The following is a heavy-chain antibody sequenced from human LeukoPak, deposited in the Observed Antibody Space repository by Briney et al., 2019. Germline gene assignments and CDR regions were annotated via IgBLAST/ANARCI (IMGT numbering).Heavy chain of an antibody. V-gene: IGHV4-31*03. Sequence: SETLSLTCTVSGGSISSGGHFWNWIRHHPGRDLEWIGSIYYSGTTYYNPSLKSRVTISVDTSKNQLSLKLSSVTAADTAVYYCAGQGRTDYGPFDYWGQGTLVIVSS. CDR3: AGQGRTDYGPFDY. J-gene: IGHJ4*02. CDR2: IYYSGTT. D-gene: IGHD4-17*01. CDR1: GGSISSGGHF.